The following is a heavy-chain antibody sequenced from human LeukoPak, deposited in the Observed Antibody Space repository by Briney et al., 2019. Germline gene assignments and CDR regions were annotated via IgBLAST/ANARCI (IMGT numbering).Heavy chain of an antibody. CDR1: GGSISSYY. Sequence: PSETLSLTCTVSGGSISSYYWSWIRQPPGKGLEWIGYINYSGSTTYHPSLKSRVTISVDTSKNQFSLKLSSVTAADTAVYYCARGGYCSGGSCYGGPFDYWGQGTLVTVSS. CDR2: INYSGST. CDR3: ARGGYCSGGSCYGGPFDY. D-gene: IGHD2-15*01. V-gene: IGHV4-59*01. J-gene: IGHJ4*02.